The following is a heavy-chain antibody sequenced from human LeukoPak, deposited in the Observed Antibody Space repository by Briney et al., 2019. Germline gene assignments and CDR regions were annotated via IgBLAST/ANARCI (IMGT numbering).Heavy chain of an antibody. CDR2: INPNSGGT. CDR1: GYTFTSYY. J-gene: IGHJ4*02. D-gene: IGHD5/OR15-5a*01. CDR3: ARVLSTEDSTIDY. V-gene: IGHV1-2*02. Sequence: ASVKVSCKASGYTFTSYYMHWVRQAPGQGLEWMGWINPNSGGTNYAQKFQGRVTMTRDTSISTAYMELSRLRSDDTAVYYCARVLSTEDSTIDYWGQGTLVTVSS.